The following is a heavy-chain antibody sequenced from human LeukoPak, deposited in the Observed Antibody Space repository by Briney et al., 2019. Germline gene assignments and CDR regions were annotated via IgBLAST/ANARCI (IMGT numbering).Heavy chain of an antibody. CDR2: ISYDGSNK. CDR1: GFTFSSYP. J-gene: IGHJ4*02. Sequence: GGSLRLSCAASGFTFSSYPVHWVRQAPGKGLEWVTLISYDGSNKYYADSVKGRFTISRDNAKNSLYLQMNSLRAEDTAVYYCARAGFTFSDYFGSFFDYWGQGTLVTVSS. CDR3: ARAGFTFSDYFGSFFDY. V-gene: IGHV3-30*04. D-gene: IGHD3-10*01.